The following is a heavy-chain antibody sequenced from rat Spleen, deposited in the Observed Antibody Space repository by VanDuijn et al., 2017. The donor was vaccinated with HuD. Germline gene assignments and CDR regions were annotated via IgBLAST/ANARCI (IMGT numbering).Heavy chain of an antibody. CDR2: ITYDGSST. CDR3: ARQDWEF. J-gene: IGHJ2*01. CDR1: GFTFSDYN. V-gene: IGHV5-7*01. Sequence: EVQLVESGGGLVQPGRSLKLSCAASGFTFSDYNMAWVRQAPKKGLEWVATITYDGSSTYYRDSVKGRLPISRDNGKSTLYLQMDSLRSEDTATYYCARQDWEFWGQGVMVTVSS. D-gene: IGHD5-1*01.